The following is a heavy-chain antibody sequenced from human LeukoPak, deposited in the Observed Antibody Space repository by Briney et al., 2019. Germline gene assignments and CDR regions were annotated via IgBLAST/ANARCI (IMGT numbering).Heavy chain of an antibody. Sequence: GGSLRLSCAASGFTFSSYGMHWVRQASGKGLEWVAVISYDGSNKYYADSVKGRFTISRDNSKNTLYLQMNSLRAEDTAVYYCAKEELEWLSNDDAFDIWGQGTMVTVSS. D-gene: IGHD3-3*01. J-gene: IGHJ3*02. CDR3: AKEELEWLSNDDAFDI. V-gene: IGHV3-30*18. CDR1: GFTFSSYG. CDR2: ISYDGSNK.